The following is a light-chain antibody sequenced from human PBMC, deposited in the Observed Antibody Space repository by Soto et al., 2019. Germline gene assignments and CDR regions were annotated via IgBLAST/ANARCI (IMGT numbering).Light chain of an antibody. CDR2: DAS. CDR3: QQYNSFSWT. V-gene: IGKV1-5*01. CDR1: QSISNW. Sequence: DIQMTQSPSTLSASVGDRVTITCRASQSISNWLAWYRLKPGTAPKLLIYDASTLESGVPSRFSGSGSGTEFTLTISSLQPDDFATFYCQQYNSFSWTVGQGTKVEV. J-gene: IGKJ1*01.